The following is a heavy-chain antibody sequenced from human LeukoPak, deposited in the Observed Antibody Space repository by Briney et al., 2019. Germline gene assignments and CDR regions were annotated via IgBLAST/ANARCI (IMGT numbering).Heavy chain of an antibody. Sequence: GGSLRLTCAASEFTVNSNYMNWVRLAPGKGLEWVSVIYTGGNTFYADSVRGRFTISRDNSKNTVYLQMNSLRAEDTAVYYCAKDQRVGDFSLEVFPDYWGQGTLVTVSS. CDR1: EFTVNSNY. J-gene: IGHJ4*02. V-gene: IGHV3-66*01. CDR3: AKDQRVGDFSLEVFPDY. D-gene: IGHD3-16*01. CDR2: IYTGGNT.